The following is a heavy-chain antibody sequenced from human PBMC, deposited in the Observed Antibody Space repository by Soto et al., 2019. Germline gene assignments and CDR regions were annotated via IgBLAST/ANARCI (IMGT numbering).Heavy chain of an antibody. V-gene: IGHV3-23*01. CDR3: AKGRGGSGSLTPRVDF. CDR1: GFTFNNYA. D-gene: IGHD3-10*01. J-gene: IGHJ4*02. Sequence: EVQLLESGGGLVQPGGSLRLSCAASGFTFNNYAMTWVRQAPGKGLEWVSAISGGGDTTSYADSVKGRFTVSRDGSENTLYLQMSSLRAEDTALYYCAKGRGGSGSLTPRVDFWGKGTLVTVSS. CDR2: ISGGGDTT.